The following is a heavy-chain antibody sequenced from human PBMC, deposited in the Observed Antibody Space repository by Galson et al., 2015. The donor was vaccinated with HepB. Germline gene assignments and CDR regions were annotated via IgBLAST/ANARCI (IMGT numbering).Heavy chain of an antibody. Sequence: LRLSCAASGLTFDNYGIRWVRRAPGKGLEWVAFISYSGNNKHYSGSVKGRFTISRDNSKNTLYLQMSSLTTEDTAIYYCAKGRSVTWTGEPEYDFWGQGTLVTVSS. CDR1: GLTFDNYG. D-gene: IGHD3/OR15-3a*01. V-gene: IGHV3-30*18. CDR2: ISYSGNNK. CDR3: AKGRSVTWTGEPEYDF. J-gene: IGHJ4*02.